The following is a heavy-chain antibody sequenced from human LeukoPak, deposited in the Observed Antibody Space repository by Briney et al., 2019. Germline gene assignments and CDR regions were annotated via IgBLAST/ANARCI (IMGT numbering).Heavy chain of an antibody. Sequence: GGSLRLSCAASGFTFSSYGMHWVRQAPGKGLEWVSAISGSGGSTYYADSVKGRFTISRDNSKNTLYLQMNSLRAEDTAVYYCAKVPNSSSSLDYWGQGTLVTVSS. V-gene: IGHV3-23*01. J-gene: IGHJ4*02. CDR3: AKVPNSSSSLDY. CDR2: ISGSGGST. CDR1: GFTFSSYG. D-gene: IGHD6-6*01.